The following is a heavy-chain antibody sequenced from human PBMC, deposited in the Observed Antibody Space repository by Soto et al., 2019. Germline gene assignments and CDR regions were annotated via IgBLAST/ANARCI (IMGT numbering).Heavy chain of an antibody. J-gene: IGHJ4*02. CDR3: ARDLGVYYSSSWYY. D-gene: IGHD6-13*01. Sequence: GGSLRLSCAASGFTFSSYSMNWVRQAPGKGLEWVSSISSSSSYIYYADSVKGRFTISRDNAENSLYLQMNSLRAEDTAVYYCARDLGVYYSSSWYYWGQGTLVTVSS. CDR1: GFTFSSYS. V-gene: IGHV3-21*01. CDR2: ISSSSSYI.